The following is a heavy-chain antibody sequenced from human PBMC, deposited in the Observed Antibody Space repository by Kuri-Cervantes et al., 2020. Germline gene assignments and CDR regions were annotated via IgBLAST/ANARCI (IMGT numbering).Heavy chain of an antibody. V-gene: IGHV4-39*01. Sequence: WGTLSLTCTVSGGTISSSSYYWVWMLQPPGKGREWIGSIYYSGVTYYNPSLKCQVTISVDTSKNQFSLKLSSVTAADTAVYYCARGPRVAFDIWGQGTMVTVSS. J-gene: IGHJ3*02. CDR3: ARGPRVAFDI. CDR1: GGTISSSSYY. CDR2: IYYSGVT.